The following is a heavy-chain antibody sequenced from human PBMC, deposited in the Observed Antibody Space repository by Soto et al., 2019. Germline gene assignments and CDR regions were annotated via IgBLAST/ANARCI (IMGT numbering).Heavy chain of an antibody. Sequence: GESLKISCKGSGYSFTSYWIGWVRQMPGKVLEWMGIIYPGDSDTRYSPSFQGQVTISADKSISTAYLQWSSLKASDTAMYYCARSESSMVWGVIINDAFYFWGKGTMVTVS. CDR2: IYPGDSDT. J-gene: IGHJ3*01. CDR1: GYSFTSYW. D-gene: IGHD3-10*01. V-gene: IGHV5-51*01. CDR3: ARSESSMVWGVIINDAFYF.